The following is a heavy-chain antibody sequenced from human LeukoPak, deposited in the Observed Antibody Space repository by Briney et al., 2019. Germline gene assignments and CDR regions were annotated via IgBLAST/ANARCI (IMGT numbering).Heavy chain of an antibody. CDR1: GGSISSGSYY. D-gene: IGHD4-17*01. CDR3: ARDSLDYGDYYFDY. CDR2: IYTSGST. V-gene: IGHV4-61*02. Sequence: SQTLSLTCTVSGGSISSGSYYWSWIRQPAGKGLEWIGRIYTSGSTNYNPSLKSRVTISVDTSKNQFSLKLSSVTAADAAVYYCARDSLDYGDYYFDYWGQGTLVTISS. J-gene: IGHJ4*02.